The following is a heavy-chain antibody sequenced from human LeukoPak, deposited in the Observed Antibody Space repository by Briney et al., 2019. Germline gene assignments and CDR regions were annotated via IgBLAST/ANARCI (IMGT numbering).Heavy chain of an antibody. CDR2: IYPSGST. D-gene: IGHD6-19*01. V-gene: IGHV4-30-2*01. CDR3: ARASVVAGSGLDY. CDR1: GGSISSGGYY. J-gene: IGHJ4*02. Sequence: PSETLSLTCSVSGGSISSGGYYWSWIRQHPGKGLEWIGYIYPSGSTYYNPSLKSRVTISVDRSKNQFSLKLNSVTAADTAVYYCARASVVAGSGLDYWGQGTLVTVSS.